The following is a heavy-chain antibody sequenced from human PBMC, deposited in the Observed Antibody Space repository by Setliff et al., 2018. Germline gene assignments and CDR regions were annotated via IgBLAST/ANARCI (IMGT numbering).Heavy chain of an antibody. D-gene: IGHD3-16*02. CDR3: ARALPLGFRSALIP. J-gene: IGHJ5*02. Sequence: SETLSLTCAVSVYSISRDCHWGWIRQPPGKGLEWIGSIYYSGNTYYNASLKGRVTISVDKSKNQFSLKLSSVTAADTAVYYCARALPLGFRSALIPWGQGTLVTVSS. V-gene: IGHV4-38-2*01. CDR1: VYSISRDCH. CDR2: IYYSGNT.